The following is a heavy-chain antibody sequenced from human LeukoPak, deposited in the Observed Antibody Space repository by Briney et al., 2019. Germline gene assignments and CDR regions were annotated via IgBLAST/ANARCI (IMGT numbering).Heavy chain of an antibody. V-gene: IGHV3-30*02. CDR2: IRYDGSNK. CDR3: AKDRYSSSSDDY. CDR1: GSTFSSYG. Sequence: PGGSLRLSCAASGSTFSSYGMHWVRQAPGKGLEWVAFIRYDGSNKYYADSVKGRFTISRDNSKNTLYLQMNSLRAEDTAVYYCAKDRYSSSSDDYWGQGTLVTVSS. J-gene: IGHJ4*02. D-gene: IGHD6-6*01.